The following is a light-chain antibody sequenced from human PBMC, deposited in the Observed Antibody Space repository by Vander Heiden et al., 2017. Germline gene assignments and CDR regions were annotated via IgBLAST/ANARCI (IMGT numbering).Light chain of an antibody. CDR1: SSNIGAGYD. CDR3: QSYDSSLSGVV. V-gene: IGLV1-40*01. CDR2: GNS. J-gene: IGLJ2*01. Sequence: QSVLTQPPSLSGAPGQRVTISCTGSSSNIGAGYDVRWYQQLPATAPNLLIYGNSNRPSGVPDRFSGSKSGTSASLTTTGLQAEDEADYYCQSYDSSLSGVVFGGGTKLTVL.